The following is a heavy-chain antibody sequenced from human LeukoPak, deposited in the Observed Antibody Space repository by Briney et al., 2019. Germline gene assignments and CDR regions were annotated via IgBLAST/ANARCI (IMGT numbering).Heavy chain of an antibody. CDR2: ISDSSGST. D-gene: IGHD4-17*01. V-gene: IGHV3-23*01. CDR1: GFTFTSYA. Sequence: GGSLRLSCAASGFTFTSYAMNWVRQAPGKGLEWVSTISDSSGSTYYADSVKGRLTISRDNSKNSLYLQMNSLRAEDTAVYYCARAGDYPGYYYGMDVWGQGTTVTVSS. CDR3: ARAGDYPGYYYGMDV. J-gene: IGHJ6*02.